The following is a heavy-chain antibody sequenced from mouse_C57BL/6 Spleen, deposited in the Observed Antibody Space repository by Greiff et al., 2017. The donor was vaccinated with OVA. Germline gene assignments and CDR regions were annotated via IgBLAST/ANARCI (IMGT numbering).Heavy chain of an antibody. V-gene: IGHV14-4*01. CDR3: TTWGAAKTHFDY. CDR1: GFNIKDDY. Sequence: VQLQQSGAELVRPGASVKLSCTASGFNIKDDYMHWVKQRPEQGLEWIGCIDPENGDTEYASKFQGKATITADTSSNTAYLQLSSLTSEDTAVYYCTTWGAAKTHFDYWGQGTTLTVSS. CDR2: IDPENGDT. D-gene: IGHD6-1*01. J-gene: IGHJ2*01.